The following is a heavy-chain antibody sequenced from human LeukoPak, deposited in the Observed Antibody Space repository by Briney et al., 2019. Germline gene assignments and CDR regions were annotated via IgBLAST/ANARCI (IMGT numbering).Heavy chain of an antibody. J-gene: IGHJ4*02. Sequence: GSSVKVSCKASGGTFSSYAISWVRQAPGQGLEWMGGIIPIFGTANYAQKFQGRVTITTDESTSTAYMELSSLRSEDTAVYYCARDDGYAPPLDYWGQGTLVTVSS. V-gene: IGHV1-69*05. CDR1: GGTFSSYA. D-gene: IGHD3-16*01. CDR2: IIPIFGTA. CDR3: ARDDGYAPPLDY.